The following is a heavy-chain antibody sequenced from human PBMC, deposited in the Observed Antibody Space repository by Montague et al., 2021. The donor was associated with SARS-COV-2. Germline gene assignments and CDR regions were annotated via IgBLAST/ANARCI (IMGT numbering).Heavy chain of an antibody. CDR1: GGSISGGVYY. CDR3: ARGPVITASDGAFDI. CDR2: IYFSGTT. V-gene: IGHV4-31*03. D-gene: IGHD3/OR15-3a*01. J-gene: IGHJ3*02. Sequence: TLSLTCTVSGGSISGGVYYWSWVRQHPGKGLECLGYIYFSGTTYYNPSLKSRLTISVDPSQNQFSLNLNSVTAADTAVYYCARGPVITASDGAFDIWGHGTMVTVSS.